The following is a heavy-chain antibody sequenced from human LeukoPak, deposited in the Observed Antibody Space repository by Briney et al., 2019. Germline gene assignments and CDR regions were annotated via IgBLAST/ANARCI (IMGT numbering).Heavy chain of an antibody. CDR1: GGSFSGYY. J-gene: IGHJ5*02. V-gene: IGHV4-34*01. D-gene: IGHD3-10*01. CDR2: INHSGST. CDR3: ARHLPTMVRGVIPYNWFDP. Sequence: SETLSLTCAVYGGSFSGYYWSWIRQPPGKGLGWIGEINHSGSTNYNPSLKSRVTISVDTSKNQFSLKLSSVTAADTAVYYCARHLPTMVRGVIPYNWFDPWGQGTLVTVSS.